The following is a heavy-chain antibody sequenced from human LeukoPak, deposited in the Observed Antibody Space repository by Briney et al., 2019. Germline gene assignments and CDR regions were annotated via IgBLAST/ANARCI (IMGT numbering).Heavy chain of an antibody. D-gene: IGHD2-21*02. Sequence: SETLSLTCSVYGGSFSDYFWSWIRQSPGKGLEWIGEIDDGGNTNYNPSLMSRVIVSMEKSKKQFSLVMRSVAAADTAVYYCARFSRITWGDWGDAFGIWGQGTTVIVSS. CDR2: IDDGGNT. J-gene: IGHJ3*02. CDR3: ARFSRITWGDWGDAFGI. V-gene: IGHV4-34*01. CDR1: GGSFSDYF.